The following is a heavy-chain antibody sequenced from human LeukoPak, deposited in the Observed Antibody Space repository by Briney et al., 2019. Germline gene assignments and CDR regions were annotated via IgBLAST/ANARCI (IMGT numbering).Heavy chain of an antibody. Sequence: PGRSLRLSCAASGFTFSSYGMHWVRQAPGKGLEWVAVIWYDGSNKYYADSVKGRFTISRDNSKNTLYLQMNSLRAEDTAVYYCARDRSGWYYFDYWGQGTQVTVSS. V-gene: IGHV3-33*01. D-gene: IGHD6-19*01. CDR2: IWYDGSNK. CDR3: ARDRSGWYYFDY. J-gene: IGHJ4*02. CDR1: GFTFSSYG.